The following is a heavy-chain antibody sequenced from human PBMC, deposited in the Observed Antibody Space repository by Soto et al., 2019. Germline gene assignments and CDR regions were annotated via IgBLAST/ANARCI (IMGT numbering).Heavy chain of an antibody. CDR3: ARDLVITFGGVMSPWFDDY. CDR2: IYSGGST. CDR1: GFTVSSNY. D-gene: IGHD3-16*01. V-gene: IGHV3-66*01. J-gene: IGHJ4*02. Sequence: GGSLRLSCAASGFTVSSNYMSWVRQAPGKGLEWVSVIYSGGSTYYADSVKGRFTISRDNSKNTLYLQMNSLRAEDTAVYYCARDLVITFGGVMSPWFDDYWGRGTLVTVSS.